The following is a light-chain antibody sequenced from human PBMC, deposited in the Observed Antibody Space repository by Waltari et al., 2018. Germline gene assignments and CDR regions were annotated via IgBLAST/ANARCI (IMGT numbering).Light chain of an antibody. V-gene: IGLV3-25*03. CDR1: ALPKQY. J-gene: IGLJ3*02. Sequence: SYELTQPPSVSVSPGQTARITCSGDALPKQYTYWYQQKQGQAPVLVINKDSERHSGNSERLSGSSSGTTVTLTISGVQAEDEADYYCQSADSSGTYWVFGGGTKLTVL. CDR3: QSADSSGTYWV. CDR2: KDS.